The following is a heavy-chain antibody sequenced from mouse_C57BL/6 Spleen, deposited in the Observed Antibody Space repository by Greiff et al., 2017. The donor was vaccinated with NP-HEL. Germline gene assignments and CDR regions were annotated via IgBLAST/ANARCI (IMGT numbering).Heavy chain of an antibody. CDR2: INYDGSST. Sequence: DVKLVESEGGLVQPGSSMKLSCTASGFTFSDYYMAWVRQVPEKGLEWVANINYDGSSTYYLDSLKSRFIISRDNAKNILYLQMSSLKSEDTATYYCAREEGTWNFDYWGQGTTLTVSS. V-gene: IGHV5-16*01. CDR3: AREEGTWNFDY. D-gene: IGHD3-3*01. J-gene: IGHJ2*01. CDR1: GFTFSDYY.